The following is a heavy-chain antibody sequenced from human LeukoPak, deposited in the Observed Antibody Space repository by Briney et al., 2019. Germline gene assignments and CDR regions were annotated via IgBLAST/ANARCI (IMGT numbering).Heavy chain of an antibody. J-gene: IGHJ4*02. Sequence: GESLKISCKDSGYSFTSYWIAWVRQMPGKGLEWMGIIYPGDSDTRYSPSFQGQVTISADKSISTAYLQWSSLKASDTAMYYCARRITMVRGRYYFDYWGQGTLVTVSS. CDR3: ARRITMVRGRYYFDY. CDR2: IYPGDSDT. CDR1: GYSFTSYW. D-gene: IGHD3-10*01. V-gene: IGHV5-51*01.